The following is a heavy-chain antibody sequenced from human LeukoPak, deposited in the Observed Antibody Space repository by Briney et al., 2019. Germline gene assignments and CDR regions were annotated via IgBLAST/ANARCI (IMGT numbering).Heavy chain of an antibody. V-gene: IGHV3-23*01. J-gene: IGHJ4*02. Sequence: GSLRLSCAASGITFSAYAMSWVRQAPGKGLEWVSAISGSGRNTYHADSVKGRFTTSRDNSKNTLYLQMHSLRVEDTAVYYCVKVGWRNSPEIYWGRGTLVTVSS. CDR2: ISGSGRNT. CDR1: GITFSAYA. D-gene: IGHD4-23*01. CDR3: VKVGWRNSPEIY.